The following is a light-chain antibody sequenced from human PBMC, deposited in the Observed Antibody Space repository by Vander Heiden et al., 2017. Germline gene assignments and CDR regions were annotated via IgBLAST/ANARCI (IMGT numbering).Light chain of an antibody. CDR2: WAS. CDR3: QQYYSTPIS. CDR1: QSVLYSSNNENY. V-gene: IGKV4-1*01. Sequence: DIVMTQSPDSLAVPLGERATINCKSSQSVLYSSNNENYLAWYQQKSGQPPKLLIYWASTRESGVPDRFSGSGSGTDSTLTISSLQAEDVAVYYCQQYYSTPISFGQGTRLEIK. J-gene: IGKJ5*01.